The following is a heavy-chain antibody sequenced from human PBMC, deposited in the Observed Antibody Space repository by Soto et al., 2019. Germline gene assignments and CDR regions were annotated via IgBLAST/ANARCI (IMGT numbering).Heavy chain of an antibody. D-gene: IGHD6-19*01. V-gene: IGHV1-2*02. Sequence: QVQLVQSGAEVKKPGASVKVSCKASGYTFTGYYMHWVRQAPGQGLEWMGWINPNSGGTNYAQKLQGRVTMTRDTSISTAYMELSRLRSDDTALYYCARGYGSGWGMFFDYWGQGTLVTVSS. CDR1: GYTFTGYY. CDR3: ARGYGSGWGMFFDY. CDR2: INPNSGGT. J-gene: IGHJ4*02.